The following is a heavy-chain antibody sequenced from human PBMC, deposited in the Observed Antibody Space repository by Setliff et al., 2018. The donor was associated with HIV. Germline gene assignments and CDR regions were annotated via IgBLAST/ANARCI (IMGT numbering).Heavy chain of an antibody. Sequence: SETLSLTCTVSGDSISSHDWSWIRQPPGKGLEWIGHIYYNGSTNSNPSIKSRVTISVDTSKNQLSLKLNSVTGADTAIFYCARRVGITIFGAPNQYYYMDVWGKGTTVTVSS. J-gene: IGHJ6*03. D-gene: IGHD3-3*01. CDR1: GDSISSHD. CDR2: IYYNGST. V-gene: IGHV4-59*11. CDR3: ARRVGITIFGAPNQYYYMDV.